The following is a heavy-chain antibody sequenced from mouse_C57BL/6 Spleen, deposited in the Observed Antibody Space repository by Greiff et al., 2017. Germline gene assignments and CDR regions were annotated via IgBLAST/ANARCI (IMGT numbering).Heavy chain of an antibody. CDR3: ARHESPPYYYGSAMDY. D-gene: IGHD1-1*01. J-gene: IGHJ4*01. V-gene: IGHV1-62-2*01. CDR1: GYTFTEYT. CDR2: LYPGSGSL. Sequence: VQLKQSGAELVKPGASVKLSCKASGYTFTEYTIHWVKQRSGQGLAWIGWLYPGSGSLKYNEKFKDKATLTADKSSSTVYMERSRLTSEGSAVYCGARHESPPYYYGSAMDYWGQGTSVTVAS.